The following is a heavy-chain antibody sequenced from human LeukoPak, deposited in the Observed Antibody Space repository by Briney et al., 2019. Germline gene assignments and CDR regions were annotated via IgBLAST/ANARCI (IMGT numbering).Heavy chain of an antibody. CDR3: ARGKRVLRYFDWLSAFDY. CDR2: INHSGST. CDR1: GGSFSGYY. D-gene: IGHD3-9*01. V-gene: IGHV4-34*01. Sequence: PSETLSLTRAVYGGSFSGYYWSWIRQPPGKGLEWIGEINHSGSTNYNPSLKSRVTISVDTFKNQFSLKLSSVTAADTAVYYCARGKRVLRYFDWLSAFDYWGQGTLVTVSS. J-gene: IGHJ4*02.